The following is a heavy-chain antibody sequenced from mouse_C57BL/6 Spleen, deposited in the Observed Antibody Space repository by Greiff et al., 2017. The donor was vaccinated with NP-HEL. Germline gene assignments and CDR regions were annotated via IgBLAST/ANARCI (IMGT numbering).Heavy chain of an antibody. CDR3: ATIYYGYDEYFDV. J-gene: IGHJ1*03. CDR1: GYTFTSYW. V-gene: IGHV1-74*01. CDR2: IHPSDSDT. D-gene: IGHD2-2*01. Sequence: VKLQQPGAELVKPGASVKVSCKASGYTFTSYWMHWVKQRPGQGLEWIGRIHPSDSDTNYNQKFKGKATLTVDKSSSTAYMQLSSLTSEDSAVYYCATIYYGYDEYFDVWGTGTTVTVSS.